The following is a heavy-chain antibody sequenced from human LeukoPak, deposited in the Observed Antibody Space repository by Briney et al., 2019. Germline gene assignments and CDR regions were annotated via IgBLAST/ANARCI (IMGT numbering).Heavy chain of an antibody. D-gene: IGHD4-17*01. J-gene: IGHJ4*02. CDR1: GYTFTSYD. CDR3: ATRKSHDYGSIDY. V-gene: IGHV1-8*01. CDR2: MNPNSGNT. Sequence: ASVTVSCKASGYTFTSYDINWVRRATGQGLEWMGWMNPNSGNTGYAQKFQGRVTMTRNTSISTAYMELSSLRSEDTAVYYCATRKSHDYGSIDYWGQGTLVTVSS.